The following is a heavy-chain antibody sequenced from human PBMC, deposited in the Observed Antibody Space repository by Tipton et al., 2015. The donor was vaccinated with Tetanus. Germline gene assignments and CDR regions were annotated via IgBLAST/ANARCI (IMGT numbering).Heavy chain of an antibody. D-gene: IGHD3-22*01. CDR3: ARDRGDYIYYGMDV. CDR1: GYTFTGYY. V-gene: IGHV1-2*02. CDR2: IDPNSGGT. Sequence: QLVQSGAEMKKPGASVKVSCKASGYTFTGYYIYWVRQAPGQGLEWMGWIDPNSGGTVYAQKFQGRVTMTRDTSISTGCMELRSLRSDDTAVYYCARDRGDYIYYGMDVWGPGTTVTVS. J-gene: IGHJ6*02.